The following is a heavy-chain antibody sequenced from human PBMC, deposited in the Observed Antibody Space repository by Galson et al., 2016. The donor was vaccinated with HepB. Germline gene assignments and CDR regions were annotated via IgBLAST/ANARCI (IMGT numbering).Heavy chain of an antibody. D-gene: IGHD4-17*01. J-gene: IGHJ6*02. Sequence: ETLSLTCTVSGGSISNYYWSWIRQPPGKGLEWIGYIYNSGSTNSNPSLKSRVTISVDTSKNQFSLKLSSVTAAATAVYYCARVGTTVTTQALGMDVWGQGPTVTVS. CDR2: IYNSGST. CDR1: GGSISNYY. V-gene: IGHV4-59*01. CDR3: ARVGTTVTTQALGMDV.